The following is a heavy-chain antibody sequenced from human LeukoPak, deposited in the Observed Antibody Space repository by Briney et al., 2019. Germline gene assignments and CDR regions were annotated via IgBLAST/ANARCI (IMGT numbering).Heavy chain of an antibody. V-gene: IGHV4-30-2*01. CDR2: IYQSGST. J-gene: IGHJ4*02. Sequence: SETLSLTCAVSAVSISNGGYSWSWIRQPPGKGQEWIGYIYQSGSTYYNPSLKSRVTISVDRSKNQFSLKLNSVTAADTAVYYCARGGLAAAGSEIDSWGQGTLVTVSS. D-gene: IGHD6-13*01. CDR3: ARGGLAAAGSEIDS. CDR1: AVSISNGGYS.